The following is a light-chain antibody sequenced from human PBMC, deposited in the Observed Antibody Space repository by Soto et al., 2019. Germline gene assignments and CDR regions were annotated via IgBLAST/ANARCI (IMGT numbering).Light chain of an antibody. J-gene: IGLJ2*01. CDR3: QSYDSSLSGAI. V-gene: IGLV1-40*01. CDR1: NSNIGAGYE. CDR2: DSI. Sequence: QSVLTQPPSVSGAPGQRIPFSCTGSNSNIGAGYEVHWYQQLPGTAPKLLIYDSINRPSGVPDRFSGSKSGTSASLAITGLQAGDEADYYCQSYDSSLSGAIFGGGTKLTVL.